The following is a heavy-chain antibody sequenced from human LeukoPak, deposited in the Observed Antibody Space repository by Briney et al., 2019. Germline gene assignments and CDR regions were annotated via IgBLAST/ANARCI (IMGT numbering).Heavy chain of an antibody. J-gene: IGHJ4*02. D-gene: IGHD1-1*01. CDR2: IYYSGTT. CDR3: ARQNDRSHDY. CDR1: GGSISRSSYY. Sequence: PSETLSLTCTVSGGSISRSSYYWDWIRQPPGKGLEWIGSIYYSGTTYSNPSLKSRVTISVDTSKNQFSLKLRSVTAADTAVYYCARQNDRSHDYWGQGTLVTVSS. V-gene: IGHV4-39*01.